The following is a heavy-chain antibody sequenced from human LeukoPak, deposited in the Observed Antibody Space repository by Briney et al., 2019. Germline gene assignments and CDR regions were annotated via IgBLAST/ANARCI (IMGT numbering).Heavy chain of an antibody. J-gene: IGHJ6*03. D-gene: IGHD1-1*01. CDR1: GFTFSSYW. CDR2: IKQDGSEK. V-gene: IGHV3-7*01. CDR3: ARDRTPTYYYYMDV. Sequence: GGSLRLSCAASGFTFSSYWMSWVRQAPGKGLEWVANIKQDGSEKYYVDSVKGRFTISRDNAKNSLYLQMHSLRAEDTAVYYCARDRTPTYYYYMDVWGKGTTVTVSS.